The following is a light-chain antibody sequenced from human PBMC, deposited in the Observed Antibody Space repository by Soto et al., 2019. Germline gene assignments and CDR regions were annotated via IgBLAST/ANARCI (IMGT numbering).Light chain of an antibody. J-gene: IGLJ1*01. V-gene: IGLV2-14*01. CDR1: SSDVGNYIF. CDR3: VSYTTSASYV. Sequence: QSVLTQPASVSGSPGQSITISCTGTSSDVGNYIFVSWYRQHPGKAPKLMIYDINSRPSGVSNRFAGSKSGNTASLTISGLQAEDEADYYCVSYTTSASYVFGTGTKVTV. CDR2: DIN.